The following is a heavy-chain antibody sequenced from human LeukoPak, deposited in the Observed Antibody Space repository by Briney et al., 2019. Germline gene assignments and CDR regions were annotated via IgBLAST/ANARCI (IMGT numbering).Heavy chain of an antibody. V-gene: IGHV3-66*02. CDR2: IYSDGST. J-gene: IGHJ5*02. D-gene: IGHD1-26*01. CDR3: ARDQRSESYYPWGWFDP. Sequence: GGSLRLSCAASGFTFSSYWMHWVRQAPGKGLEWVSVIYSDGSTYYTDSVKGRFTISRDNSKNTLYLQMNSLRPEDTAVYYCARDQRSESYYPWGWFDPWGQGTLVTVSS. CDR1: GFTFSSYW.